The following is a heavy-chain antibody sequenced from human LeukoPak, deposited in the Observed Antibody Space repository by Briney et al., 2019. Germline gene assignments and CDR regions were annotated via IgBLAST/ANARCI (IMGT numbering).Heavy chain of an antibody. CDR2: IYYSGTT. CDR3: ASLTTVTQGYFDS. CDR1: GGSISSYY. Sequence: SETLSLTCSVSGGSISSYYWSWIRQPPGKGLEWIGYIYYSGTTNYNPSLKSRLTISVDASKNQFSLKLSSVTATDTAVYYCASLTTVTQGYFDSWGQGTLVTVSS. J-gene: IGHJ4*02. V-gene: IGHV4-59*08. D-gene: IGHD4-17*01.